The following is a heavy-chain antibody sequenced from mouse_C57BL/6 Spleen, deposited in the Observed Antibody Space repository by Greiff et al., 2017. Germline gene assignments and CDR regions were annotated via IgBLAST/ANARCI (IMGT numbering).Heavy chain of an antibody. V-gene: IGHV1-50*01. J-gene: IGHJ3*01. CDR2: IDPSDSYT. D-gene: IGHD1-1*01. CDR3: ARRGPYGSSPWFAY. CDR1: GYTFTSYW. Sequence: QVHVKQPGAELVKPGASVKLSCKASGYTFTSYWMQWVKQRPGQGLEWIGEIDPSDSYTNYNQKFKGKATLTVDTSSSTAYMHLSSLTSEDSAVYYCARRGPYGSSPWFAYWGQGTLVTVSA.